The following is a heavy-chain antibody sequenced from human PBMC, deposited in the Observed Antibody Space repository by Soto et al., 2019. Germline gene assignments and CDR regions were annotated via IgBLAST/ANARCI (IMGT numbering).Heavy chain of an antibody. D-gene: IGHD4-17*01. CDR2: ISYDGSNK. V-gene: IGHV3-30-3*01. CDR3: ARDKELPLRIGYYYLYDMDD. J-gene: IGHJ6*02. Sequence: PGGSLRLSCAASGFTFSSYAMHWVRQAPGKXLEWVAVISYDGSNKYYADSVKGRFTISRDNSKNTLYLQMNSLRAEDTAVYYCARDKELPLRIGYYYLYDMDDWGQGTTVNVSS. CDR1: GFTFSSYA.